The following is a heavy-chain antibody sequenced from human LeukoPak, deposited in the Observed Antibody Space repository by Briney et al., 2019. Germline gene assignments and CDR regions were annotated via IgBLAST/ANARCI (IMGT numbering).Heavy chain of an antibody. D-gene: IGHD6-6*01. CDR3: AGLTAARTLDY. J-gene: IGHJ4*02. Sequence: GGSLRLSCVGSGFNFIDHAMNWVRQAPGKGLEYVSGLSSNGGTTYYVNSVKDRFTISRDNSKNTLYLQMGSLRVEDMAVYYCAGLTAARTLDYWGQGTLVTVSS. V-gene: IGHV3-64*01. CDR1: GFNFIDHA. CDR2: LSSNGGTT.